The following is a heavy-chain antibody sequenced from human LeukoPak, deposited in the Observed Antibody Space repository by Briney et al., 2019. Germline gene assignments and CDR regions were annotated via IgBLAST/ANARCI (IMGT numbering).Heavy chain of an antibody. D-gene: IGHD3-16*01. CDR2: IYYSGST. V-gene: IGHV4-39*01. CDR3: ASPGGGPTDY. CDR1: GRSISSGGYY. Sequence: SETLSLTCTVSGRSISSGGYYWGWIRQPPGKGLEWIGSIYYSGSTYYNPSLKSRVTISVDTSKNQFSLKLSSVTAADTAVYYCASPGGGPTDYWGQGTLVTVSS. J-gene: IGHJ4*02.